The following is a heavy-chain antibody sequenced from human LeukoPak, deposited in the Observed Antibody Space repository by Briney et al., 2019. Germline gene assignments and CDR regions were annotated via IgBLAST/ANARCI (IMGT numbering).Heavy chain of an antibody. J-gene: IGHJ6*02. CDR1: GYTFTSYD. CDR2: MNPNSGNT. D-gene: IGHD4-23*01. CDR3: ARDLSHGGRYYYYYGMDV. V-gene: IGHV1-8*01. Sequence: ASVKVSCKASGYTFTSYDINWVRQATGQGLEWMGWMNPNSGNTGYAQKFQGRVTMTRNTSISTAYMELSSLRSEDTAVYYCARDLSHGGRYYYYYGMDVWGQGTTVTVSS.